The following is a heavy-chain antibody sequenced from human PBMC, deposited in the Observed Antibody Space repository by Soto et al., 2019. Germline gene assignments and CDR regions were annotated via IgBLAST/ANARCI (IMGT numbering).Heavy chain of an antibody. Sequence: EVQLLESGGGLVQPGGSLRLSCAASGFTFSSYDMSWVRQAPGKGLEWVSAISGRDGSTYYADSVKGRFTISRDNSKNTLYLQMNSLRAEDTAVYYCAKVSTLNMPIFGVVEYYFDYWGQGTLVTVSS. V-gene: IGHV3-23*01. J-gene: IGHJ4*01. D-gene: IGHD3-3*01. CDR1: GFTFSSYD. CDR2: ISGRDGST. CDR3: AKVSTLNMPIFGVVEYYFDY.